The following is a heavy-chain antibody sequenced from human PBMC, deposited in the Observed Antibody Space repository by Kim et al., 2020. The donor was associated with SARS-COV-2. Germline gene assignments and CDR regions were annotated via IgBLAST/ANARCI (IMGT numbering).Heavy chain of an antibody. V-gene: IGHV3-9*01. CDR1: GFTFGDYA. CDR3: AKGPKDIVVGPQEEYYFDY. D-gene: IGHD2-2*01. Sequence: GGSLRLSCAASGFTFGDYAMHWVRQAPGKGLEWVSGISWNSGSIGYVDSVKGRFTISRDNAKNSLYLQMNSLRAEDTALYYCAKGPKDIVVGPQEEYYFDYWGQGTLVTVSS. J-gene: IGHJ4*02. CDR2: ISWNSGSI.